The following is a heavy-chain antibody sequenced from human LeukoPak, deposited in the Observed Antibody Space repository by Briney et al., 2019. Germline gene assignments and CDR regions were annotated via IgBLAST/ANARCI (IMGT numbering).Heavy chain of an antibody. V-gene: IGHV1-18*01. J-gene: IGHJ6*02. D-gene: IGHD3-10*01. Sequence: GASVKVSCKASGYTFTSYGISWVRQAPGQGLEWMGWISAYNGNTNYAQKLQGRVTMTTDTSTSTAYMELRSLRSDDTAVYCCARVAWFGESNYYYYGMDVWGQGTTVTVSS. CDR1: GYTFTSYG. CDR2: ISAYNGNT. CDR3: ARVAWFGESNYYYYGMDV.